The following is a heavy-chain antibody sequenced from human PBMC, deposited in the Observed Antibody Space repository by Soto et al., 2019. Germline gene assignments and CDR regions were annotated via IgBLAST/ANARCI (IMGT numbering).Heavy chain of an antibody. CDR2: ISYDGSNK. J-gene: IGHJ6*02. V-gene: IGHV3-30-3*01. D-gene: IGHD3-10*01. Sequence: GGSLRLSCAASGFTFSSYAMHWVRQAPGKGLEWVAVISYDGSNKYYADSVKGRFTISRDNSKNTLYLQMNSLRAEDTAVYYCARDYYGSGVPMDVWGQGTTVTVSS. CDR1: GFTFSSYA. CDR3: ARDYYGSGVPMDV.